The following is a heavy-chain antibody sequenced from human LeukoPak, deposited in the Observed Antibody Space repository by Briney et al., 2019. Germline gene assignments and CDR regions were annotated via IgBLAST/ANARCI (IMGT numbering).Heavy chain of an antibody. CDR1: GFTFSSYW. Sequence: GGSLRLSCAASGFTFSSYWMSWVRQAPGKGLEWVANIKQDGSEKYYVDSVKGRFTISRDNAKNSLYLQMNSLRAEDTAVYYCARVRAVPAASWVWFDPWGQGTLVTVSS. CDR2: IKQDGSEK. D-gene: IGHD2-2*01. J-gene: IGHJ5*02. V-gene: IGHV3-7*01. CDR3: ARVRAVPAASWVWFDP.